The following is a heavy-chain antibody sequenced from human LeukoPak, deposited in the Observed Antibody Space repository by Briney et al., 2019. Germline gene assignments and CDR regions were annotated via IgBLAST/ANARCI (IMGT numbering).Heavy chain of an antibody. D-gene: IGHD2-21*02. Sequence: ASVKVSCKASGYTFTNYYLFWVRQAPGQGLEWMGVINPSGGSTSYARKFQGRVTMTRDTSTSTVYMELSSLRSEDTAVYYCARRSPAYCGGDCYLDCWGQGTLVTVSS. J-gene: IGHJ4*02. V-gene: IGHV1-46*01. CDR2: INPSGGST. CDR1: GYTFTNYY. CDR3: ARRSPAYCGGDCYLDC.